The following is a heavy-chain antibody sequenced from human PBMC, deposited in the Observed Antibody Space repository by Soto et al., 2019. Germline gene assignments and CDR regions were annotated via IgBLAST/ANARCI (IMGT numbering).Heavy chain of an antibody. CDR1: GGSISSSNW. CDR2: IYHSGST. CDR3: ARVVGAARGYYYGMDV. J-gene: IGHJ6*02. Sequence: SETLSLTCAVSGGSISSSNWWSWVRQPPGKGLEWIGEIYHSGSTSYNPSLKSRVTISVDKSKNQFSLKLSSVTAADTAVYYCARVVGAARGYYYGMDVWGQGTTVTVSS. V-gene: IGHV4-4*02. D-gene: IGHD6-6*01.